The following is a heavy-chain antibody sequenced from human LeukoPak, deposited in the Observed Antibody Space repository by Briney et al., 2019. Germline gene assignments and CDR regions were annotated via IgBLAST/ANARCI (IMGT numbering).Heavy chain of an antibody. CDR1: GFTFSSYA. J-gene: IGHJ3*02. D-gene: IGHD3-10*01. CDR2: ISYDGSNK. Sequence: GGSLRLSCAASGFTFSSYAMHWVRQAPGKGLEWVAVISYDGSNKYYADSVKGRFTISRDNSKNTLYLQMNSLRAEDTAVYYCARSRGPSGMVRGVIRDAFDIWGQGTMVTVSS. V-gene: IGHV3-30-3*01. CDR3: ARSRGPSGMVRGVIRDAFDI.